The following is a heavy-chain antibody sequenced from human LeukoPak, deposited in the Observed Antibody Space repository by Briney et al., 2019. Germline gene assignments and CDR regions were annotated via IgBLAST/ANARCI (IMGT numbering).Heavy chain of an antibody. CDR1: GFTFSNYW. V-gene: IGHV3-7*03. CDR2: IKQDGSEK. J-gene: IGHJ4*02. D-gene: IGHD3-3*01. CDR3: AREPTIFGVVIPPDY. Sequence: GGPLRLSCAASGFTFSNYWMSWVRQAPGKGLEWVANIKQDGSEKYYVDSVKGRFTISRDNAKNLLYLQMNSLRVEDTAVYYCAREPTIFGVVIPPDYWGQGTLVTVSS.